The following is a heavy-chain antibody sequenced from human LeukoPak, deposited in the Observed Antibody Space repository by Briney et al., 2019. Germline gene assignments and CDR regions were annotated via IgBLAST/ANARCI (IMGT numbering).Heavy chain of an antibody. V-gene: IGHV3-13*01. CDR3: ARGSYDSSGYYYDY. D-gene: IGHD3-22*01. CDR1: GFTFSSYD. Sequence: PGGSLRLSCAASGFTFSSYDMHWVRQAPGKGLEWVSAIGTAGDTYYPGSVKGRFTISRENAKNSLYLQMNSLRAGDTAVYYCARGSYDSSGYYYDYWGQGTLVTVSS. J-gene: IGHJ4*02. CDR2: IGTAGDT.